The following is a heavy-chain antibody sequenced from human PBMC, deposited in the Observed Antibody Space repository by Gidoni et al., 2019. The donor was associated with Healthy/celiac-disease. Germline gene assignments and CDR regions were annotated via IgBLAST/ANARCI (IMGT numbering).Heavy chain of an antibody. CDR2: ISAYNGNT. CDR1: GYTFTSYG. Sequence: QVQLVQSGAEVKKPGASVKVSCKASGYTFTSYGISWVRQAPGQGLEWMGWISAYNGNTNYAQKLQGRVTMTTDTSTSTAYMELRSLRSDDTAVYYCARVEAYSSGWSRVVYYYGMDVWGQGTTVTVSS. D-gene: IGHD6-19*01. V-gene: IGHV1-18*01. J-gene: IGHJ6*02. CDR3: ARVEAYSSGWSRVVYYYGMDV.